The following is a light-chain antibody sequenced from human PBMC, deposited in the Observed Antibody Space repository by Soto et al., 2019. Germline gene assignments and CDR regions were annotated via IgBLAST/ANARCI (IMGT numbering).Light chain of an antibody. CDR1: QGISTY. J-gene: IGKJ4*01. CDR2: AAS. CDR3: QKYNSAPLT. V-gene: IGKV1-39*01. Sequence: DIQMTQSPSSLSASVGDRVTITCRASQGISTYLNWYQQKPGKAPKLLIYAASSLQSGVPSRFSGSGSETDFTLTISSLQPEDVAAYYCQKYNSAPLTFGRGTKVDI.